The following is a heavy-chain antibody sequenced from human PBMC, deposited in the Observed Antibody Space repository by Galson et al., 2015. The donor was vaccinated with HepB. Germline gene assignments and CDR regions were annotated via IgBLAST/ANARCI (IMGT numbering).Heavy chain of an antibody. J-gene: IGHJ4*02. CDR2: IYTGGST. CDR3: VRDMWSPITYYFDS. V-gene: IGHV3-66*01. D-gene: IGHD3-3*01. CDR1: GFAVSSNY. Sequence: SLRLSCAASGFAVSSNYMSWVRQAPGKGLEWVSTIYTGGSTDYADSVKGRFTISRDTSKSTLYLQMNSLRVEDTAMYYCVRDMWSPITYYFDSWGQGTLVTVSS.